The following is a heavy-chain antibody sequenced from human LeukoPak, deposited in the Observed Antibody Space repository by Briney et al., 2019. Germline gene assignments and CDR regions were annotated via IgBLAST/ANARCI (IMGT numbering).Heavy chain of an antibody. J-gene: IGHJ4*02. CDR2: ISGSGGST. CDR3: AKDSMVRGVSTFDY. CDR1: GFTFSSYA. Sequence: SGGSLRLSCAASGFTFSSYAMSWVRQAPGKGLEWVSAISGSGGSTYYADSVKGRFTISRDNSKNTLYLQMNSLRAEDTAVYYCAKDSMVRGVSTFDYWGQGTLVTVSS. V-gene: IGHV3-23*01. D-gene: IGHD3-10*01.